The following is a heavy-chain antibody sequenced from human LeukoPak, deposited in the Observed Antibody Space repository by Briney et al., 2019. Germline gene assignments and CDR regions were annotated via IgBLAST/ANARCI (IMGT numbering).Heavy chain of an antibody. J-gene: IGHJ4*02. V-gene: IGHV3-33*01. CDR2: IWNDGNTQ. CDR3: ARGTGTDY. D-gene: IGHD1-1*01. Sequence: GRSLRLSCVASGFTLSSYGMHWVRQAPGKGLECVAIIWNDGNTQYNLDSVKGRFTISRDHSKNSLYLEMNSLRAEDTAVYYCARGTGTDYWGQGTLVTVSS. CDR1: GFTLSSYG.